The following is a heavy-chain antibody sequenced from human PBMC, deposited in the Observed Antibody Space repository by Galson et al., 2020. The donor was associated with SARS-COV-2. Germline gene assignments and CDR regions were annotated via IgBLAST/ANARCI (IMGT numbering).Heavy chain of an antibody. CDR2: ISASGVTI. V-gene: IGHV3-23*01. Sequence: GGSPRLSCVASGFDIRRYAMSWIRQAPGKGLEWVSRISASGVTINYADSVQGRFTISRDNSKNTVHLHLGSLRAEDTAVYDCAKEEHSDGYYYMFDYWGQGTLVTVSS. J-gene: IGHJ4*02. CDR1: GFDIRRYA. D-gene: IGHD3-22*01. CDR3: AKEEHSDGYYYMFDY.